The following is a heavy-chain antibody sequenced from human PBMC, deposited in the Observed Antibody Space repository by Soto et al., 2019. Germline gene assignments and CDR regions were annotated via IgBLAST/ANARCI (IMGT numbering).Heavy chain of an antibody. CDR2: IYNPADT. CDR1: GASISSYY. V-gene: IGHV4-59*01. CDR3: ARGADCGGDCYSV. J-gene: IGHJ6*02. D-gene: IGHD2-21*02. Sequence: SETLSLTCTVSGASISSYYWSWVRQSPGKGLEWIGYIYNPADTRYSPSLKSRVTLSIDPSKDQFSLKLSSVTAADTAVYYCARGADCGGDCYSVWGQGTTVTVSS.